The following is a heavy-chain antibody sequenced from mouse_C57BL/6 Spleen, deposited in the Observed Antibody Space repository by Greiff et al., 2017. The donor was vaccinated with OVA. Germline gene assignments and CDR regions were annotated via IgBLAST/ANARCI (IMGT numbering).Heavy chain of an antibody. J-gene: IGHJ1*03. CDR2: IRNKANGYTT. CDR3: ARFLITTVEGWYFDV. Sequence: EVKVEESGGGLVQPGGSLSLSCAASGFTFTDYYMSWVRQPPGKALEWLGFIRNKANGYTTEYSASVKGRFTISRDNSQSILYLQMNALRAEDSATYYCARFLITTVEGWYFDVWGTGTTVTVSS. V-gene: IGHV7-3*01. CDR1: GFTFTDYY. D-gene: IGHD1-1*01.